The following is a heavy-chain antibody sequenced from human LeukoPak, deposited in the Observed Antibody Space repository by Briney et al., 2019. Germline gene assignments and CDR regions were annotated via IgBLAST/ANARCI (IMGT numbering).Heavy chain of an antibody. CDR3: ARGSYTSGFWFGP. V-gene: IGHV4-4*07. Sequence: SETLSLTCTVSGGSISSYFWSWVRQPAGKGLEWIGRISVSGSPDYNPSLKSRVTVSVDTSKNQFSLTLTSVTAADTAVYYCARGSYTSGFWFGPWGQGTLVTVSS. CDR1: GGSISSYF. CDR2: ISVSGSP. J-gene: IGHJ5*02. D-gene: IGHD6-19*01.